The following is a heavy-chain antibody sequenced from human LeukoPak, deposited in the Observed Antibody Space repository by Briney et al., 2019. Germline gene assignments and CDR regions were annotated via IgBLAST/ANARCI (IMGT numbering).Heavy chain of an antibody. CDR1: GFTCDDYA. D-gene: IGHD2-2*01. Sequence: GGSLRLSCAASGFTCDDYAMHWVRQAPGKGLEWVSLISWDGGSTYCADSVKGRFTISRDNSKNSLYLQMNSLRAEDTALYYCAKGCSSTSCYLDYWGQGTLVTVSS. CDR3: AKGCSSTSCYLDY. V-gene: IGHV3-43D*03. J-gene: IGHJ4*02. CDR2: ISWDGGST.